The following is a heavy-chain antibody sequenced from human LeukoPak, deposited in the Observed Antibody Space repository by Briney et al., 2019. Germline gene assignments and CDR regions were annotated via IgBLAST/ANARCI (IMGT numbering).Heavy chain of an antibody. V-gene: IGHV3-9*01. J-gene: IGHJ6*02. CDR1: GFTFDDYA. D-gene: IGHD4-4*01. Sequence: PGRSLRLSCAASGFTFDDYAMHWVRQAPGKGLEWVSGISWNSGSIGYADSVKGRFTISRDNAKNSLYLQVNSLRAEDTALYYCAKDLNDDYSNPDLYYYYGMDVWGQGTTVTVSS. CDR3: AKDLNDDYSNPDLYYYYGMDV. CDR2: ISWNSGSI.